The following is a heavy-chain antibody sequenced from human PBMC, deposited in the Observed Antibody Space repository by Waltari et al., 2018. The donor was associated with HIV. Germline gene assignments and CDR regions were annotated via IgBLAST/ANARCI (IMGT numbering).Heavy chain of an antibody. Sequence: EVQLVESGGGLVQPGRSLRLSCAASGFTFDDYAMHWVRQAPGKGLEWVSGISWNSGSIGYADSVKVRFTISRDNAKNSLYLQMNSLRAEDTALYYCASLGITIFGVGNYYGMDVWGQGTTVTVSS. D-gene: IGHD3-3*01. V-gene: IGHV3-9*01. CDR3: ASLGITIFGVGNYYGMDV. CDR1: GFTFDDYA. CDR2: ISWNSGSI. J-gene: IGHJ6*02.